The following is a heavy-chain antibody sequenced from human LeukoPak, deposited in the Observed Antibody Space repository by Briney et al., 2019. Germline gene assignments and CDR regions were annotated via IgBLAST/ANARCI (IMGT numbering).Heavy chain of an antibody. V-gene: IGHV3-9*01. J-gene: IGHJ4*02. Sequence: HPGGSLRLSCAASGFSFDKYGMHWVRQAPGKGLEWVSGITWNIYSVAYADSVKGRFTISRDNAKNSLYLQMNSLRAEDTALYYCAKDMGPGGSSWYDYWGQGTLVTVSS. D-gene: IGHD6-13*01. CDR1: GFSFDKYG. CDR3: AKDMGPGGSSWYDY. CDR2: ITWNIYSV.